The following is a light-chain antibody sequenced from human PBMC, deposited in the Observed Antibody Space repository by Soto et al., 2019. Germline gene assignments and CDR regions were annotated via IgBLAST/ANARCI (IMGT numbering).Light chain of an antibody. CDR2: GAS. Sequence: EIVMTQSPATLSVSPGERATLSCRASQSVSSNLAWYQQKPGQAPTLLIYGASARATGIPARFSGSGSGTEFTLTISSLQSEDFAVYYCQQRSNWPLALTFGGGTKVEIK. J-gene: IGKJ4*01. CDR3: QQRSNWPLALT. CDR1: QSVSSN. V-gene: IGKV3-15*01.